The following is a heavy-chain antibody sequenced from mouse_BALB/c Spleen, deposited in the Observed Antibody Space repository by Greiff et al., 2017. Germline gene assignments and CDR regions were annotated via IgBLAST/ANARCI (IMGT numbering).Heavy chain of an antibody. V-gene: IGHV14-3*02. CDR1: GFNIKDTY. J-gene: IGHJ1*01. CDR3: ARFAYWYFDV. CDR2: IDPANGNT. Sequence: EVMLVESGAELVKPGASVKLSCTASGFNIKDTYMHWVKQRPEQGLEWIGRIDPANGNTKYDPKFQGKATITADTSSNTAYLQLSSLTSEDTAVYYCARFAYWYFDVWGAGTTVTVSS.